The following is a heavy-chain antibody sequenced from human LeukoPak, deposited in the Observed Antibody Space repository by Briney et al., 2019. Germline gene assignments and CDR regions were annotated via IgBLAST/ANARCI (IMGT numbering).Heavy chain of an antibody. J-gene: IGHJ4*02. CDR3: ARGDYYGSGSYFFDY. CDR1: GFTVSSNY. D-gene: IGHD3-10*01. Sequence: PGGSLRLSCVVPGFTVSSNYMSWVRQAPGKGLEWVSVIYGGGRTYYADSVKGRFTISRDNSKNTLYLQMNSLRAEDTAVYFCARGDYYGSGSYFFDYWGQGTLVTVSS. V-gene: IGHV3-66*01. CDR2: IYGGGRT.